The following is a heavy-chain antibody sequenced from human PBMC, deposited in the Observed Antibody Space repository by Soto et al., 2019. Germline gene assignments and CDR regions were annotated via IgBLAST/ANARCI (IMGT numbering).Heavy chain of an antibody. V-gene: IGHV1-69*12. D-gene: IGHD2-15*01. CDR2: IIPIFETA. CDR1: GGTFSSYA. CDR3: ASRLCSGASCYSYYYGMDV. Sequence: QVQLVQSGAEVKKPGSSVKVSCKASGGTFSSYAISWVRQAPGQGLEWMGGIIPIFETANYAQKFQGRVTITADESTSTAYMELSSLRSEDTAVYYCASRLCSGASCYSYYYGMDVWGQGTTVTVSS. J-gene: IGHJ6*02.